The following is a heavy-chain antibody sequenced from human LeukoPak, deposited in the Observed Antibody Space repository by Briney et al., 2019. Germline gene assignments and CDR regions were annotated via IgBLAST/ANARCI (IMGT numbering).Heavy chain of an antibody. D-gene: IGHD6-19*01. Sequence: GRSLRLSCAASGFTFSSYGMHWVRQAPGKGLEWVAVISYDGSNKYYADSVKGRFTISRDNSKNTLYLQMNSLRAEDTAVYYCARGAVAGNFDYWGQGTLVTVSS. CDR3: ARGAVAGNFDY. V-gene: IGHV3-30*03. CDR1: GFTFSSYG. CDR2: ISYDGSNK. J-gene: IGHJ4*02.